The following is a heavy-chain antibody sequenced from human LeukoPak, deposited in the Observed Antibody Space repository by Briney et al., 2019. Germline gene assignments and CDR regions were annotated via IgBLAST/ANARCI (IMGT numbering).Heavy chain of an antibody. CDR1: GGSISSGSYY. CDR3: ARVTQQWPHYYFDY. D-gene: IGHD6-19*01. V-gene: IGHV4-39*07. Sequence: SETLSLTCTVPGGSISSGSYYWGWIRQPPGKGLEWIGSIYSSDGSTYYNPSLKSRVTIPVDTSKNQFSLKLSSVTAADTAVYYCARVTQQWPHYYFDYWGKGTLVTVSS. CDR2: IYSSDGST. J-gene: IGHJ4*01.